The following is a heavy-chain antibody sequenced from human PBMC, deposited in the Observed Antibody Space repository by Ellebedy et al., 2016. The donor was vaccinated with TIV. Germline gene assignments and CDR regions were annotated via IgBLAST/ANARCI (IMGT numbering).Heavy chain of an antibody. V-gene: IGHV3-30*04. CDR1: GFTFSSYA. Sequence: GESLKISCAASGFTFSSYAMHWVRQAPGKGLEWVAVTSYDGSDKYYADSVKGRFTVSRDNAKNSVHLQMNSLRAEDTAMYYCVPQFGLDIRGFDSWGQGTLVTVSS. CDR2: TSYDGSDK. CDR3: VPQFGLDIRGFDS. D-gene: IGHD3/OR15-3a*01. J-gene: IGHJ4*02.